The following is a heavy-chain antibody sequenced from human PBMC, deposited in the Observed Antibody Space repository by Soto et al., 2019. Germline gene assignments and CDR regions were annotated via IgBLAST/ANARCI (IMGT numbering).Heavy chain of an antibody. Sequence: PSETLSLTCTVSGGSISSYYWSWIRQHPGKGLEWVGEIYYGGSTYYNPSLKSRITISVDKSKNQFSLRLTSVTAADTAVYYCARVRVSTVSATYYFDYLGQGTLVTSPQ. CDR3: ARVRVSTVSATYYFDY. J-gene: IGHJ4*02. CDR2: IYYGGST. V-gene: IGHV4-59*12. CDR1: GGSISSYY. D-gene: IGHD4-17*01.